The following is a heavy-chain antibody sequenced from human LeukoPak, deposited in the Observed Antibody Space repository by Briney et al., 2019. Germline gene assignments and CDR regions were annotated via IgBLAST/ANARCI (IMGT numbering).Heavy chain of an antibody. J-gene: IGHJ5*02. Sequence: ASVKVSCKASGYSFTSYYMHWVRQAPGQGLEWMGFINPSGSSAAYAQKFQGRLTMTRDMFTSTDYMELTSLRYDDTAVYYCATNILVRDIINWFDPWGQGTLVTVSS. CDR3: ATNILVRDIINWFDP. D-gene: IGHD3-10*01. V-gene: IGHV1-46*01. CDR2: INPSGSSA. CDR1: GYSFTSYY.